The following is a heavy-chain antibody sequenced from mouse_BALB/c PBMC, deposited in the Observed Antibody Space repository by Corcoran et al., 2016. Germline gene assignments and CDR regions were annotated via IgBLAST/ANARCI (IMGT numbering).Heavy chain of an antibody. J-gene: IGHJ4*01. CDR1: GYSITSGYY. Sequence: DVLLQESGPGLVKPSQSLSLTCSVTGYSITSGYYWNWIRQFPGNKLEWMGYISYDGSNNYNPSLKNRISITRDTSKNQFFLKLNSVTTEDTATYYCARDYDYMDYWGQGTSVSVSS. D-gene: IGHD2-4*01. CDR3: ARDYDYMDY. CDR2: ISYDGSN. V-gene: IGHV3-6*02.